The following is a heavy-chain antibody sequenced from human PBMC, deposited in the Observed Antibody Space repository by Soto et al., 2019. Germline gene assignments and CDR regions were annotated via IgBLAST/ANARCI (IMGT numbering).Heavy chain of an antibody. CDR1: GFSLSTSGVG. CDR2: IYWDDDK. CDR3: AHRLPILEWFGGGSGWFDP. Sequence: SGPTLVKPTQTLTLTCTFSGFSLSTSGVGVGWIRQPPGKALEWLALIYWDDDKRYSPSLKSRLTITKDTSKNQVVLTMTNMDPVDTATYYCAHRLPILEWFGGGSGWFDPWGQGTLVTVSS. J-gene: IGHJ5*02. D-gene: IGHD3-3*01. V-gene: IGHV2-5*02.